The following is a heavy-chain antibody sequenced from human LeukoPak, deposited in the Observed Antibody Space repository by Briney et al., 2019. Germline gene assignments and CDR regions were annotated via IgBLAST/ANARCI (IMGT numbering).Heavy chain of an antibody. CDR3: SRNGLVDFDY. Sequence: GGSLRLSCTTSGFAFDDFAMSWVRRPAGKGLERVGFIRRRAYGGAAEYAASVKGRFIISRDDSKGIAYLQMNSLKTEDTAVYYCSRNGLVDFDYWGQGSRVIVSP. CDR1: GFAFDDFA. J-gene: IGHJ4*02. CDR2: IRRRAYGGAA. V-gene: IGHV3-49*04.